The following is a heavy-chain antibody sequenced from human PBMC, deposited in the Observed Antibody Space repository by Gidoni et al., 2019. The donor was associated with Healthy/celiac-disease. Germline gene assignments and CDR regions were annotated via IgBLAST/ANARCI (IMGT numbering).Heavy chain of an antibody. CDR3: ARGPFYYDFWSGYYDY. D-gene: IGHD3-3*01. Sequence: QVQLVESGGGLVKPGGSLSLSWAASGCTFSAYYRSWIRQAPGKGLGWVSYISSSGSTIYYADSVKGRFTISRDNAKNSLYLQMNSLRAEDTAVYYCARGPFYYDFWSGYYDYWGQGTLVTVSS. J-gene: IGHJ4*02. CDR2: ISSSGSTI. CDR1: GCTFSAYY. V-gene: IGHV3-11*01.